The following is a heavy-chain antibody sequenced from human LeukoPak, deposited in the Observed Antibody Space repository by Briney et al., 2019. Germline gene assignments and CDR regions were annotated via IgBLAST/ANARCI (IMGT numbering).Heavy chain of an antibody. J-gene: IGHJ6*02. Sequence: SETLSLTCIVSGGSISSYYWSWIRQPAGKGLEWIGRIYPSGSTNYNPSLKSRVTMSVDTSRNQLSLELSTVTAADTAVYYCARGPRVLEDYYYGMDVWGQGTTVTVSS. CDR3: ARGPRVLEDYYYGMDV. CDR1: GGSISSYY. V-gene: IGHV4-4*07. D-gene: IGHD3-3*01. CDR2: IYPSGST.